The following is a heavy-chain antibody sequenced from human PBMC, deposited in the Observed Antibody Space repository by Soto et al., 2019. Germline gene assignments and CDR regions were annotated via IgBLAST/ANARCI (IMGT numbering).Heavy chain of an antibody. CDR1: GYTFTSYY. Sequence: QVQLVQSGAEVKKPGASVKVSCKASGYTFTSYYMHWVRQAPGQGLEWMGIINPSGGSTRYAQKCPGNVTIHRDTSTSTVYTELSSTTSEETAVYYCARGLIYDSGGYYSDYWGQGTLVTVSS. D-gene: IGHD3-22*01. CDR3: ARGLIYDSGGYYSDY. V-gene: IGHV1-46*01. J-gene: IGHJ4*02. CDR2: INPSGGST.